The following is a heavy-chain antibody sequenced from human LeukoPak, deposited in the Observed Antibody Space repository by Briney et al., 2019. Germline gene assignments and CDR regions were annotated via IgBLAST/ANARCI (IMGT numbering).Heavy chain of an antibody. CDR2: IKWNDEK. Sequence: PTXPLTLTYTXSGMARPTDGXAVAWXGXPXXKALELLALIKWNDEKRYTPSRKNRQTITNYTSKTQVVLTMTNIDPVDTAIYFCAHDNDHRIDVWGPGTTVTVSS. D-gene: IGHD1-1*01. CDR3: AHDNDHRIDV. CDR1: GMARPTDGXA. J-gene: IGHJ6*02. V-gene: IGHV2-5*01.